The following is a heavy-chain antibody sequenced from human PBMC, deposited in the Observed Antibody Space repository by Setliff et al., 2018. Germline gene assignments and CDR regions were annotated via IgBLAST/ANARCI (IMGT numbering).Heavy chain of an antibody. CDR2: IIPIFGTA. CDR3: ARGEDIVVVPAGFDDYSNYEDYYYGMDV. D-gene: IGHD2-2*01. J-gene: IGHJ6*02. Sequence: VKVSCKASGGTFSTYAISWVRQAPGQGLEWMGGIIPIFGTANYAQKFQGRVTITADESTSTAYMELSSLRSEDTAVYYCARGEDIVVVPAGFDDYSNYEDYYYGMDVWGQGTTVTVSS. V-gene: IGHV1-69*01. CDR1: GGTFSTYA.